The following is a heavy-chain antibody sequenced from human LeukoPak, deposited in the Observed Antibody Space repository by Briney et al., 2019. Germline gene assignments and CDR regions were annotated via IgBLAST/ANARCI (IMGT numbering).Heavy chain of an antibody. CDR3: ARAPSFDSSAKEDY. D-gene: IGHD3-22*01. CDR2: ISSSSSYI. CDR1: GFTFSSYS. Sequence: GGSLRLSCAASGFTFSSYSMTWVRRAPGKGLEWVSSISSSSSYIYYADSVKGRFTISRDNAKNSLYLQMNSLRAEDTAVYYCARAPSFDSSAKEDYWGQGTLVTVSS. J-gene: IGHJ4*02. V-gene: IGHV3-21*01.